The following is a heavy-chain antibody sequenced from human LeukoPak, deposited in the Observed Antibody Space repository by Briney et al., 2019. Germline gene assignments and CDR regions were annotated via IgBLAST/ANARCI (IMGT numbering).Heavy chain of an antibody. D-gene: IGHD6-25*01. V-gene: IGHV3-7*01. CDR1: GFTFSSYW. CDR2: IKQDGSEK. Sequence: PGGSLRLSCAASGFTFSSYWMSWVRQAPGKGLEWVANIKQDGSEKYYVDSVKGRFTISRDNAKNSLYLQMNSLRAEDTAVYYCARPITTRGGYNAFDVWGQGTMVIVSS. J-gene: IGHJ3*01. CDR3: ARPITTRGGYNAFDV.